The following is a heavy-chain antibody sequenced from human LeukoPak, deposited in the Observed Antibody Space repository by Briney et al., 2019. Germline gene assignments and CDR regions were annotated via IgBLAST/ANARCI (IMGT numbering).Heavy chain of an antibody. CDR3: ARALYSGYDGIDY. Sequence: ASVKVSCKASGYTFTGYYIHWVRQAPGQGLEWMGRINPSSGGTNYAQKFQGTVTMTRDTSISTAYMELSRLRSDDTAVYYCARALYSGYDGIDYWGQGTLVTVPS. D-gene: IGHD5-12*01. CDR2: INPSSGGT. J-gene: IGHJ4*02. CDR1: GYTFTGYY. V-gene: IGHV1-2*06.